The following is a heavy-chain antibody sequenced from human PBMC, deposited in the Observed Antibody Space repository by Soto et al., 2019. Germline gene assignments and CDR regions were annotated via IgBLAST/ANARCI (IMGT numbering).Heavy chain of an antibody. J-gene: IGHJ6*02. D-gene: IGHD3-3*01. CDR1: GYTFTSSG. CDR3: ARVVTIFGGVRECGMDV. CDR2: ISAYNGNS. V-gene: IGHV1-18*01. Sequence: ASVKVSCEASGYTFTSSGISWVRQAPGQGLEWMGWISAYNGNSNYAQKLEGRVTMTTDTSTSTAYMELRSLRSDDTAVHYCARVVTIFGGVRECGMDVWGQGTTVTFAS.